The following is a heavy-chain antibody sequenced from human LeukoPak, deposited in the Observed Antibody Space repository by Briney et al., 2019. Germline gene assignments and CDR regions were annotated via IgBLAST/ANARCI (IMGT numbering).Heavy chain of an antibody. CDR3: ARGLTLGSGSFHHNSNWFDP. CDR1: GGSIRSGNYY. Sequence: SETLSLTCSVSGGSIRSGNYYWSWIRQSAGKGLEWIGRIDPSGSINYTPSLKSRVTISVDTSKNQFSLKLSSVTAADTAVYYCARGLTLGSGSFHHNSNWFDPWGQGTLVTVSS. CDR2: IDPSGSI. D-gene: IGHD3-10*01. V-gene: IGHV4-61*02. J-gene: IGHJ5*02.